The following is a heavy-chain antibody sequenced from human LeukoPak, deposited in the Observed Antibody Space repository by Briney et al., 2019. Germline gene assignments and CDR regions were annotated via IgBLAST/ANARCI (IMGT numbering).Heavy chain of an antibody. CDR2: IYYSGST. V-gene: IGHV4-59*01. D-gene: IGHD1-26*01. J-gene: IGHJ4*02. Sequence: PSETLSLTCTVSGGSISSYYWSWIRQPPGKGLEWIGYIYYSGSTNYNPSLKSRVTISVDTSKNQLSLKLSSVTAADTAVYYCARVRTGSYYIDYWGQGTLVTVSS. CDR3: ARVRTGSYYIDY. CDR1: GGSISSYY.